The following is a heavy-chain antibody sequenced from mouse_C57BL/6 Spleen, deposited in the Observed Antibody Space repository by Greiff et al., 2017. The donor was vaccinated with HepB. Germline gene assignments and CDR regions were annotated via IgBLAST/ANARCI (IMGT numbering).Heavy chain of an antibody. CDR2: ISSGGSYT. J-gene: IGHJ1*03. Sequence: EVQLQESGGDLVKPGGSLKLSCAASGFTFSSYGMSWVRQTPDKRLEWVATISSGGSYTYYPDSVKGRFTISRDNAKNTLYLQMSSLKSEDTAMYYCAREDDGYYLPRYFDVWGTGTTVTVSS. D-gene: IGHD2-3*01. V-gene: IGHV5-6*01. CDR1: GFTFSSYG. CDR3: AREDDGYYLPRYFDV.